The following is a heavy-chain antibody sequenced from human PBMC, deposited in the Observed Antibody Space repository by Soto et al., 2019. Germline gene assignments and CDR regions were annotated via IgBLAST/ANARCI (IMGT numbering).Heavy chain of an antibody. J-gene: IGHJ6*02. D-gene: IGHD1-1*01. CDR1: GVSVSSGDYY. CDR3: ARDSGGNSENYYGLDV. Sequence: QVQLQESGPGLVKPSQTLSLSCNVYGVSVSSGDYYWSWIRQHAGGGLEWIGYIARSGSSYYRPSLRGRVLMSVDTSTNQISLRLLSVTAADTAMYYCARDSGGNSENYYGLDVWGHGTTVTVSS. CDR2: IARSGSS. V-gene: IGHV4-31*03.